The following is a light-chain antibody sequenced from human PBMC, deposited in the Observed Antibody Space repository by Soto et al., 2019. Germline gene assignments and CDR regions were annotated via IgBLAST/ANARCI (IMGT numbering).Light chain of an antibody. Sequence: DIQRNQSPSTLSASVGDRVTITCRASQSISSWLAWYQQKPGKAPKLLIYDASSLESGVPSRFSGSGSGAEFTLTISSLQPDDFATYYCQQYNSYPETFGQGTKVDI. CDR1: QSISSW. J-gene: IGKJ1*01. CDR3: QQYNSYPET. CDR2: DAS. V-gene: IGKV1-5*01.